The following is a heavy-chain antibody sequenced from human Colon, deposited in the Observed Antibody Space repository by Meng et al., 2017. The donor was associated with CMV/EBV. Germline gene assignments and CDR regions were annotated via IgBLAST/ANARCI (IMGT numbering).Heavy chain of an antibody. CDR1: GFDFNNHW. J-gene: IGHJ4*02. Sequence: GESLKISCTASGFDFNNHWMNWVRQVPGKGLEWLANIKKDGSERNYVDSVKGRFTISRDNTQNSLYLQMSSLRVEDTAMYYCMTPTSSSDYWGQGTLVTVSS. V-gene: IGHV3-7*01. D-gene: IGHD6-6*01. CDR3: MTPTSSSDY. CDR2: IKKDGSER.